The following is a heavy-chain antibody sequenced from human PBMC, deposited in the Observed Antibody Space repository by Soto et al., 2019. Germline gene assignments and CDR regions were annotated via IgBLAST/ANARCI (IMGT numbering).Heavy chain of an antibody. Sequence: VESLKISCKGSGYTFSNYWIDWVRQMPGKGLEWMGIIYPGDSDTRYSPSFQGQVTISVDKSITTAYLQWSSLKASDTAMYYCARRRDGGSYNAFDIWGQGTMVTVSS. V-gene: IGHV5-51*01. D-gene: IGHD1-26*01. CDR1: GYTFSNYW. CDR3: ARRRDGGSYNAFDI. CDR2: IYPGDSDT. J-gene: IGHJ3*02.